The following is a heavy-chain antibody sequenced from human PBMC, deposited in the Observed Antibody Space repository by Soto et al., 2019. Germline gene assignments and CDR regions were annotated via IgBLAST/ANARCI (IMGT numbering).Heavy chain of an antibody. D-gene: IGHD3-10*01. CDR1: GGSFSGYY. CDR2: INHSGST. CDR3: ARGGYGSGSPPDY. Sequence: QVQLQQRGAGLLKPSETLSLTCAVYGGSFSGYYWSWIRQPPGKGLEWIGEINHSGSTNYNPSLKSRVTISVDTSKNQFSLKLSSVTAADTAVYYCARGGYGSGSPPDYWGQGTLVTVSS. J-gene: IGHJ4*02. V-gene: IGHV4-34*01.